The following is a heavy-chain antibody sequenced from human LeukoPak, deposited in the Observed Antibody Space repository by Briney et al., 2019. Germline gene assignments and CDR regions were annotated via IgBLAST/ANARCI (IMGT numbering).Heavy chain of an antibody. CDR3: AIGHPSRRYYYYYGMDV. CDR2: ISGSGGST. CDR1: GFTFSSYA. D-gene: IGHD6-6*01. J-gene: IGHJ6*02. V-gene: IGHV3-23*01. Sequence: GGSLRLSCAASGFTFSSYAMSWVRQAPGKGLEWVSAISGSGGSTYYADSVKGRFTISRDNSKNTLYLQMNSLRAEDTAVYYCAIGHPSRRYYYYYGMDVWGQGTTVTVSS.